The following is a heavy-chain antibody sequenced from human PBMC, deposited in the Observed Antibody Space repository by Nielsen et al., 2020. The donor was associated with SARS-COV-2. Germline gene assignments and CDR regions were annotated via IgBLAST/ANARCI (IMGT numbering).Heavy chain of an antibody. V-gene: IGHV3-23*01. CDR3: ATQADGYKSPYDY. CDR2: IGAGGDNI. J-gene: IGHJ4*02. CDR1: GFTFSRHA. Sequence: GESLKISCVASGFTFSRHAMNWVRQAPGKGLEWVSIIGAGGDNIYYADSVKGRFTISRDNSKNTLYLQINSLRADDTAVYYCATQADGYKSPYDYWGQGTLVTVSS. D-gene: IGHD3-10*01.